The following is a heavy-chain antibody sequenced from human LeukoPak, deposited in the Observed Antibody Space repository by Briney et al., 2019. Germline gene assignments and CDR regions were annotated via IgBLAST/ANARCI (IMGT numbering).Heavy chain of an antibody. D-gene: IGHD4-17*01. Sequence: SETLSLTCTVSGGSISSYYWSWIRQPPGKGLEWIGYIYYSGSTNYNPSLKSRVTISVDKSKNQFSLKLSSVTAADTAVYYCARDLGPDYGDYVYYWGQGTLVTVSS. CDR3: ARDLGPDYGDYVYY. V-gene: IGHV4-59*12. CDR1: GGSISSYY. J-gene: IGHJ4*02. CDR2: IYYSGST.